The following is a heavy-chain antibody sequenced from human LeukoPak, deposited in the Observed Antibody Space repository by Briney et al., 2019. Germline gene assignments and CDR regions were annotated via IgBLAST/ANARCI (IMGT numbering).Heavy chain of an antibody. V-gene: IGHV3-30-3*01. J-gene: IGHJ4*02. D-gene: IGHD6-19*01. CDR3: ARVNSGWFGTSFFDY. CDR2: VSYAGSNK. Sequence: PGGSLRLSCAASGFTFSNYAMHWVRQSPGKGLEWVAVVSYAGSNKYYADSVKGRFTISRDNSKNTLYLQMNSLRAEDTAVYYCARVNSGWFGTSFFDYWGQGTLVTVSS. CDR1: GFTFSNYA.